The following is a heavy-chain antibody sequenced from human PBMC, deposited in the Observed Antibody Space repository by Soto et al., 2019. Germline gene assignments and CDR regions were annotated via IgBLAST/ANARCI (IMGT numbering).Heavy chain of an antibody. V-gene: IGHV3-23*01. J-gene: IGHJ4*02. CDR1: GFTFSSYA. CDR3: AIDLPQDTIFGVVIIPFYY. CDR2: ISGSGGST. Sequence: GGSLRLSCAASGFTFSSYAMSWVRQAPGKGLEWVSAISGSGGSTYYADSVKGRFTISRDNSKNTLYLQMNSLRAEDTAVYYCAIDLPQDTIFGVVIIPFYYWGQGTLVTVSS. D-gene: IGHD3-3*01.